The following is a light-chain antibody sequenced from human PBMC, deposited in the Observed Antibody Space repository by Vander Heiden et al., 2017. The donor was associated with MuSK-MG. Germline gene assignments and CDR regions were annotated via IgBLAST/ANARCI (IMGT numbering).Light chain of an antibody. V-gene: IGKV1-39*01. Sequence: DIQMTQSPPSLSASVGDRVTITCRASQNIGFYLSWFKQRPGKAPNLLIYAASILQRGVPSRFSGSGYGKGFTLTISSRQPEDFASYYCQQTDSNLMFNFGQGTKMEIK. J-gene: IGKJ2*01. CDR1: QNIGFY. CDR2: AAS. CDR3: QQTDSNLMFN.